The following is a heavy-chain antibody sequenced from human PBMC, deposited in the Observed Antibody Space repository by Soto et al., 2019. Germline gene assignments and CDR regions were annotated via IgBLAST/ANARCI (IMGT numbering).Heavy chain of an antibody. V-gene: IGHV4-59*08. CDR3: ARLGYCDGDACYRPNWFDP. CDR2: IYYSGST. CDR1: GDSIRDYY. Sequence: HSGTLSLSCTVCGDSIRDYYWNWIRQPPGKGLEWIGYIYYSGSTYYNPSLESRVTISVDTSKNQFSLNLRSVTAADTAVYYCARLGYCDGDACYRPNWFDPWGQGTVVTVSS. D-gene: IGHD2-21*02. J-gene: IGHJ5*02.